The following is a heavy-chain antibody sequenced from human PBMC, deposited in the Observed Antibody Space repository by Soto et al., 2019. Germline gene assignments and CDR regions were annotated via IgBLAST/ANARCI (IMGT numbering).Heavy chain of an antibody. J-gene: IGHJ4*02. D-gene: IGHD6-6*01. Sequence: VGSLRLSCAASGFTFSNYAMSWVRQAPGKGLEWVSFIGGSSDSTSYANSVKGRFTISRDNSKNTLYLQMNSLRVEDTAVYYCARSVYSSSSTLDYWGQGTLVTVSS. V-gene: IGHV3-23*01. CDR1: GFTFSNYA. CDR3: ARSVYSSSSTLDY. CDR2: IGGSSDST.